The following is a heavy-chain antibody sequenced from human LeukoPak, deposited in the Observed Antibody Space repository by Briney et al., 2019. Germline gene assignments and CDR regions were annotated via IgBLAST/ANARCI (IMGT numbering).Heavy chain of an antibody. CDR3: ARGLGEGYPDH. Sequence: SETLSLTCAVHGGSFSGFYWTWMRQTPGKGPEWIGENTHAGRTAYNPSFRSRATISVDTSHSQFSLQSSSVTAADTAVYYCARGLGEGYPDHWGQGTLVTVSS. J-gene: IGHJ4*02. CDR2: NTHAGRT. V-gene: IGHV4-34*01. CDR1: GGSFSGFY. D-gene: IGHD5-24*01.